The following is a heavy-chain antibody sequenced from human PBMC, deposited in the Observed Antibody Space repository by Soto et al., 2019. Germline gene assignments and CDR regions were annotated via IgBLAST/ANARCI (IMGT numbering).Heavy chain of an antibody. CDR1: GGSISSYY. V-gene: IGHV4-59*01. D-gene: IGHD3-3*01. CDR2: IYYSGST. J-gene: IGHJ6*04. CDR3: ARTAIFGVVIATNVLDV. Sequence: SETLSLTCTVSGGSISSYYWSWIRQPPGKGLGWIGYIYYSGSTNYNPSLKSRVTISVDTSKNQFSLKLSSVTAADTAVYYCARTAIFGVVIATNVLDVWGKGTTVTVSS.